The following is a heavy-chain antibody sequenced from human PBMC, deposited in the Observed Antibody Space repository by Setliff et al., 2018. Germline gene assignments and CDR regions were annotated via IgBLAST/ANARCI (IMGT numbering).Heavy chain of an antibody. J-gene: IGHJ4*02. Sequence: SETLSLTCTVSGGSVRSHYWSWIRLVPGKGLEWIGFTFYSGDTKSNPSLKSRVTMSVDTSKNRFSLKLSSVTAADTAVYYCARLLSPPVRLVGYYFDYWGQGTLVTVSS. CDR3: ARLLSPPVRLVGYYFDY. CDR2: TFYSGDT. CDR1: GGSVRSHY. D-gene: IGHD3-10*01. V-gene: IGHV4-59*08.